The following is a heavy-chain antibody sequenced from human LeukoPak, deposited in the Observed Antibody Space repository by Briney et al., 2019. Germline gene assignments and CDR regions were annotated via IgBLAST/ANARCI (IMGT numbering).Heavy chain of an antibody. Sequence: GGSLRLSCAASGFTFSSYAMSWVRQAPGQGLEWVSAISGSGGSTYYADSVKGRFTISRDNSKNTLYLQMNSLRAEDTAVYYCAKLYSSSWYGGNWFDPWGQGTLVTVSS. CDR3: AKLYSSSWYGGNWFDP. V-gene: IGHV3-23*01. CDR2: ISGSGGST. J-gene: IGHJ5*02. D-gene: IGHD6-13*01. CDR1: GFTFSSYA.